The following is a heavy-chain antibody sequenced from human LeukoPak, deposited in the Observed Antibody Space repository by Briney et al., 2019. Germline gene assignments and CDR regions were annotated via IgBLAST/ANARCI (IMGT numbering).Heavy chain of an antibody. D-gene: IGHD6-13*01. V-gene: IGHV3-7*01. CDR3: ARLSTAVADSDY. J-gene: IGHJ4*02. Sequence: GGSLRLSCAASGFTFSSFWMSWVRQAPGKGLEWVANINKDGSDKYYVDSVKGRFTISRDNAKNSLYLQMNSLRAEDTAVYYCARLSTAVADSDYWGQGTLVTVSS. CDR1: GFTFSSFW. CDR2: INKDGSDK.